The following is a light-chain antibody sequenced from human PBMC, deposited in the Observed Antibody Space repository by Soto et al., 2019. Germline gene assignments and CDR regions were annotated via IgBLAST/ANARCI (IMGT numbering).Light chain of an antibody. CDR3: QHYDSSPT. CDR1: QSVSSSC. J-gene: IGKJ4*01. Sequence: EIVLTQSPATLSLSPGERATLSCWASQSVSSSCLAWYQQKPGQAPRLLIYGASFRATGIPDRFSGSGSGTEFTLTISGLEPEDFAVYSCQHYDSSPTFGGGTKVDIK. V-gene: IGKV3-20*01. CDR2: GAS.